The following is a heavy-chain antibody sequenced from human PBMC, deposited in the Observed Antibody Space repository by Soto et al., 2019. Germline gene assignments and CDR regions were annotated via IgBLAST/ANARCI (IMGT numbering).Heavy chain of an antibody. Sequence: QVQLVQSGAEVKKPGASVKVSCKASGYTFTSYDINWVRQATGQGLEWMGWMNPNSGNTGYTQKFQGRVTMTRNTYKTTHYMEHSSLSSDDTAVYYCAREISDGLDVWGQGTTVTVSS. CDR1: GYTFTSYD. CDR3: AREISDGLDV. V-gene: IGHV1-8*01. J-gene: IGHJ6*01. CDR2: MNPNSGNT.